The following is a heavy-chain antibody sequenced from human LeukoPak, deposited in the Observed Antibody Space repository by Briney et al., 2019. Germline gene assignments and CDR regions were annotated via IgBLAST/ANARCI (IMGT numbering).Heavy chain of an antibody. CDR2: IIPAFRTT. Sequence: ASVKVSCKASGGTFSSYVISWVRQAPGQGLEWMGRIIPAFRTTVFAQRFQGRVTMTTDESTSAAYLDLSSLTFDDTAVDYCARSGSKSWGYFESWGQGTLVTVSS. D-gene: IGHD1-26*01. CDR3: ARSGSKSWGYFES. V-gene: IGHV1-69*05. CDR1: GGTFSSYV. J-gene: IGHJ4*02.